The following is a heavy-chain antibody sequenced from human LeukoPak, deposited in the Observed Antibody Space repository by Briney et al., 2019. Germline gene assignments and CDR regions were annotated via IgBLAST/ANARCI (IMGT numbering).Heavy chain of an antibody. D-gene: IGHD3-16*01. J-gene: IGHJ4*02. CDR1: VGSISSSGYY. CDR2: IFYSGTT. CDR3: PRRFYNDYAIEG. V-gene: IGHV4-39*01. Sequence: SETLSLTCTVSVGSISSSGYYWGWIRQPPGKGLEWIGDIFYSGTTYYNPSLRSRVTLSVDTSKNQFSLKLTSVTAADTALFYCPRRFYNDYAIEGWGQGTLVTVSS.